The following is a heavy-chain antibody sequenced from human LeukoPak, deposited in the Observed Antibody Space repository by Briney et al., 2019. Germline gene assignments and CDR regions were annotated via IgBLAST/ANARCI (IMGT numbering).Heavy chain of an antibody. CDR3: ANGGYPEYFDY. V-gene: IGHV3-53*01. CDR1: GFTVSSNY. J-gene: IGHJ4*02. CDR2: IYSGGST. Sequence: GGSLRLSCAASGFTVSSNYMSWVRQAPGKGLEWVSVIYSGGSTYYADSVKGRFTISRDNAKNTLYLQMNSLRAEDTAVYYCANGGYPEYFDYWGQGTLDTVSS. D-gene: IGHD1-1*01.